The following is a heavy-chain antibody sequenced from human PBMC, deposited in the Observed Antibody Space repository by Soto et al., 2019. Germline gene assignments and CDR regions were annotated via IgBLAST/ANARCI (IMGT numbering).Heavy chain of an antibody. D-gene: IGHD2-8*01. CDR3: ARLVYDTRLNYMYFDF. CDR1: GVSISSGNW. V-gene: IGHV4-4*02. J-gene: IGHJ4*02. Sequence: SETLSLTCAVSGVSISSGNWWTWVRQTPQRGLEYIGEIFHDGTANYYPSFERRVAISVDTSKNQFSLKLTSVTAADAAIYFRARLVYDTRLNYMYFDFWGQGALVTVSS. CDR2: IFHDGTA.